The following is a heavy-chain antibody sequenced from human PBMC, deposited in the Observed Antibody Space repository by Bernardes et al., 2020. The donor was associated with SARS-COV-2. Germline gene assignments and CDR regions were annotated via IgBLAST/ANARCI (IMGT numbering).Heavy chain of an antibody. V-gene: IGHV3-53*01. CDR3: ARSYWGSGGWYFDL. D-gene: IGHD7-27*01. Sequence: GGSLRLSCAASGFTVSSNYMSWVRQAPGKGLEWVSVIYSGGSTYYADAVKGRFIISRDNSKNTQNFQMNSLRAEDTAVYYCARSYWGSGGWYFDLWGRGTLGTVSS. J-gene: IGHJ2*01. CDR1: GFTVSSNY. CDR2: IYSGGST.